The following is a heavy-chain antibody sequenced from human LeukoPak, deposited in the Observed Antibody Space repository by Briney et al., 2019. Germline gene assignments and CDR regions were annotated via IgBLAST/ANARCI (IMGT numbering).Heavy chain of an antibody. CDR3: ARDLFNYYDSSERYFDL. Sequence: ASVKVSCKASGYTFTSYGISWVRQAPGQGLEWMGWISAYNGNTNYAQKLQGRVAMTTDTSTSTAYMELRSLRSDDTAVHYCARDLFNYYDSSERYFDLWCRGTLVTVSS. D-gene: IGHD3-22*01. CDR2: ISAYNGNT. V-gene: IGHV1-18*01. CDR1: GYTFTSYG. J-gene: IGHJ2*01.